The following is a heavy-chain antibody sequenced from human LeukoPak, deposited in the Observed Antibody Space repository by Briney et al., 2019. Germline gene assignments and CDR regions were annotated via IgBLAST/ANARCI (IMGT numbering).Heavy chain of an antibody. D-gene: IGHD3-9*01. Sequence: SETLSLTCTVSGGSISSSSYYWGWIRRPPGTGLEWIGSIYYSGSTYYNPSLKSRVTISVDTSKNQFSLKLSSVTAADTAVYYCARRITIPSYYMDVWGKGTTVTISS. CDR3: ARRITIPSYYMDV. CDR2: IYYSGST. V-gene: IGHV4-39*01. CDR1: GGSISSSSYY. J-gene: IGHJ6*03.